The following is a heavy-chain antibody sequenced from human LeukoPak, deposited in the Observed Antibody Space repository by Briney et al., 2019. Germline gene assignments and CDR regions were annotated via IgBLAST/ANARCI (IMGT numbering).Heavy chain of an antibody. Sequence: GRSLRLSCAASGFTFSSYAMHWVRQAPGKGLEWVAVISYDGSNEYYADSVKGRFTISRDNSKNTLYLQMNSLRAEDTAVYYCARDFEMATKHDPPPSYYFDYWGQGTLVTVSS. J-gene: IGHJ4*02. D-gene: IGHD5-24*01. CDR3: ARDFEMATKHDPPPSYYFDY. V-gene: IGHV3-30*16. CDR2: ISYDGSNE. CDR1: GFTFSSYA.